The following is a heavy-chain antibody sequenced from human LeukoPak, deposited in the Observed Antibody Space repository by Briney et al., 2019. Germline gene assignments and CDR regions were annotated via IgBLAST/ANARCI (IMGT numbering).Heavy chain of an antibody. V-gene: IGHV3-7*01. CDR3: AAWFGESVP. CDR2: MNEDGSGR. D-gene: IGHD3-10*01. CDR1: GFTFSSAW. J-gene: IGHJ5*02. Sequence: GGSLRLSCAASGFTFSSAWMSWLRHTPEKGLEWVAHMNEDGSGRFYVDSAKGRFTLSRDDTQNSVYLQMKSLRAEDTAVYYCAAWFGESVPWGQGTLVTVSS.